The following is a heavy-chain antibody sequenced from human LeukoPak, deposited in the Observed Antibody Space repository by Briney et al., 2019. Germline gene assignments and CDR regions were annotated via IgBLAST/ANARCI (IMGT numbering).Heavy chain of an antibody. D-gene: IGHD3-3*01. J-gene: IGHJ4*02. CDR2: IKQDGSEK. V-gene: IGHV3-7*01. Sequence: GGSLRLSCAASGFTFSSYWMSWVRQAPGKGLEWVAIIKQDGSEKYYVDSVKGRFTISRDNAKNSLYLQMNSLRAEDTAVYYCARLREIPVFGVVTKSTSYFDYWGQGTLVTVSS. CDR1: GFTFSSYW. CDR3: ARLREIPVFGVVTKSTSYFDY.